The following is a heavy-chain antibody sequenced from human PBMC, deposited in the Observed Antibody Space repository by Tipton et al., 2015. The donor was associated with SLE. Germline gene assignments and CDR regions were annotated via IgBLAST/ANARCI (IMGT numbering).Heavy chain of an antibody. D-gene: IGHD1-26*01. CDR2: MFHSGST. CDR3: ARERSGRFRYLDV. CDR1: GGSISNYY. V-gene: IGHV4-4*08. Sequence: TLSLTCTVSGGSISNYYWSWLRQSPGKGLEWIGHMFHSGSTNYNPSLASRVTISIEKSKNQFSLKLSSVTAADTAMYYCARERSGRFRYLDVWGKGTTVTVSS. J-gene: IGHJ6*03.